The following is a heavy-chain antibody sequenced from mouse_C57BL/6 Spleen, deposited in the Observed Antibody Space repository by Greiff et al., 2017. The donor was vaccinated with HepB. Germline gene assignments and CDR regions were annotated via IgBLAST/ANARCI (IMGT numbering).Heavy chain of an antibody. V-gene: IGHV5-17*01. CDR3: ARLGSWFAY. D-gene: IGHD4-1*01. CDR1: GFTFSDYG. Sequence: EVQLQQSGGGLVKPGGSLKLSCAASGFTFSDYGMHWVRQAPEKGLEWVAYISSGSSTIYYADTVKGRFTISRDNAKNTLFLQMTSMSSGDTAMYYCARLGSWFAYWGQGTLVTVSA. CDR2: ISSGSSTI. J-gene: IGHJ3*01.